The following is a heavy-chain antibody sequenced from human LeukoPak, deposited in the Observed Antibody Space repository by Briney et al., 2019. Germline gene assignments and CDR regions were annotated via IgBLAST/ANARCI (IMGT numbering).Heavy chain of an antibody. CDR2: IYSGGRT. J-gene: IGHJ4*02. Sequence: GGSLRLSCAASGFIVSSNYMSWVRQAPGKGLEWVSVIYSGGRTYYADSVKGRFSISRDNSKNTLYLQMNSLRAEDTAVYYCARVTVVTDFDYWGQGTLVTVSS. V-gene: IGHV3-53*01. CDR3: ARVTVVTDFDY. CDR1: GFIVSSNY. D-gene: IGHD4-23*01.